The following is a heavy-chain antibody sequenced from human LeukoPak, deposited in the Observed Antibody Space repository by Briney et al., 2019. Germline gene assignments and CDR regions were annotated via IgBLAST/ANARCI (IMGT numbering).Heavy chain of an antibody. CDR1: GGSISSSNW. D-gene: IGHD2-21*01. CDR2: IYHSGST. J-gene: IGHJ3*01. Sequence: PSETLSLTCAVSGGSISSSNWWSWVRQPPGKGLEWIGEIYHSGSTNYNPSLKSRVTISVDKSKNQFSLKLISVTAADTAVYYCARGSRDLSVVIPVRNAFDVWGQGTVVTVSS. CDR3: ARGSRDLSVVIPVRNAFDV. V-gene: IGHV4-4*02.